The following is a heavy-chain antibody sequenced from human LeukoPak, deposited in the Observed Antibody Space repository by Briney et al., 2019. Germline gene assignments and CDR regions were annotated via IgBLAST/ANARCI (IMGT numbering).Heavy chain of an antibody. CDR3: ARSGHDAFDI. CDR1: GGSISSGDYY. CDR2: IYSSGST. Sequence: PSETLSLTCTVSGGSISSGDYYWSWIRQPPGKGLEWVGYIYSSGSTCYNPPLKCRVTISVYTSKYQFSLKLSSVTAADTAGYYCARSGHDAFDIWGQGTMVTVSS. V-gene: IGHV4-30-4*08. J-gene: IGHJ3*02.